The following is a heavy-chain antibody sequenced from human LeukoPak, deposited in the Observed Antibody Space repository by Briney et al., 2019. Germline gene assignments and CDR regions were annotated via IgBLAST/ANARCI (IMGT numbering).Heavy chain of an antibody. CDR3: ATPTHSSRWYYFDY. CDR2: IWYDGSNK. V-gene: IGHV3-33*01. D-gene: IGHD6-13*01. J-gene: IGHJ4*02. Sequence: GGSLRLSCAASGFTFSSYGMHWVRQAPGKGLEWVAVIWYDGSNKYYADSVKGRFTISRDNSKNTLYLQMNSLRAEDTAVYYCATPTHSSRWYYFDYWGQGTLVTVPS. CDR1: GFTFSSYG.